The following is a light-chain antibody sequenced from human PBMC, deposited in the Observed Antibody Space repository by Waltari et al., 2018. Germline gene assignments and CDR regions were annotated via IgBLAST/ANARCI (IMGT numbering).Light chain of an antibody. CDR1: TSNIGAGHD. CDR3: QSFDNMLSGGVV. V-gene: IGLV1-40*01. J-gene: IGLJ2*01. CDR2: GNN. Sequence: QFVLTQPPSVSGTPGQRVTISCSGSTSNIGAGHDVHWYQHLPGTAPKLLIYGNNNRPSGVPDRFSGSKSGTSASLAITGLQADDEADYFCQSFDNMLSGGVVFGGGTKLAVL.